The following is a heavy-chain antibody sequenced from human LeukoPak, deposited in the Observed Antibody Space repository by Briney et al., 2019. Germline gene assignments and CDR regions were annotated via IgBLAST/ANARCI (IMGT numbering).Heavy chain of an antibody. V-gene: IGHV4-59*01. J-gene: IGHJ3*02. CDR2: IYYSGST. CDR3: ARDLHYDFWSGYPTAGGAFDI. Sequence: TLSLTCTVSGGSISSYYWSWIRQPPGKGLEWIGYIYYSGSTNYNPSLKSRVTISVDTSKNQFSLKLSSVTAADTAVYYCARDLHYDFWSGYPTAGGAFDIWGQGTMVTVSS. D-gene: IGHD3-3*01. CDR1: GGSISSYY.